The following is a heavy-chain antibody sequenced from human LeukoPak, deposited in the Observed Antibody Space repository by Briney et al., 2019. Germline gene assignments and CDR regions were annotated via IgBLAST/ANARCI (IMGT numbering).Heavy chain of an antibody. J-gene: IGHJ5*02. CDR2: INPNSGGT. CDR1: GYTFTGYY. D-gene: IGHD6-13*01. CDR3: ARPQGSSPGGWFDP. Sequence: ASVKVSCKASGYTFTGYYVHWVRQAPGQGLEWMGRINPNSGGTNYAQKFQGRVTMTRDTSISTAYMELSRLRSDDTAVYYCARPQGSSPGGWFDPWGQGTLVTVSS. V-gene: IGHV1-2*06.